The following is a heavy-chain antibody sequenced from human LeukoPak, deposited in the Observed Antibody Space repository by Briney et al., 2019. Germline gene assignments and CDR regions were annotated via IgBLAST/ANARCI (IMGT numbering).Heavy chain of an antibody. D-gene: IGHD4-17*01. CDR3: VTLAYGQDLFDP. Sequence: ASVKVSCKVSGYTLTELSMHWVRQAPGKGLEWMGGFDPEDGETIYAQKFQGRVTMTEDTSTDTAYMELSSRRSKDTAGCYCVTLAYGQDLFDPWGQGTLVTVSS. CDR1: GYTLTELS. V-gene: IGHV1-24*01. CDR2: FDPEDGET. J-gene: IGHJ5*02.